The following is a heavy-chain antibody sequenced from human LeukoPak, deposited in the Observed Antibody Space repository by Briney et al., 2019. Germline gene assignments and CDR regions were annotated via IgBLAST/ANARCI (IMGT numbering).Heavy chain of an antibody. CDR3: AKEGAYPIITYDS. CDR1: GFTFSSYW. Sequence: GGSLRLSCAASGFTFSSYWMNWVRQAPGKGLEWVANIKGDGNEKNYVDSVKGRFSISRDNARNSLYLQMDSLRAEDTAVYYCAKEGAYPIITYDSWGQGALVSVSS. CDR2: IKGDGNEK. J-gene: IGHJ5*01. V-gene: IGHV3-7*01. D-gene: IGHD3-10*01.